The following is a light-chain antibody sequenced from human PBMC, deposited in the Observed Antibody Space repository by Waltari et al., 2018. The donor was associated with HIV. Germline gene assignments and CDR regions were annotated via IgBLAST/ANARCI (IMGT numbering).Light chain of an antibody. CDR2: EVS. V-gene: IGLV2-14*01. CDR3: SSYIITTTL. J-gene: IGLJ1*01. Sequence: QSAPTQPASVSGSPGQSITISCTGTSSDIGHYKYVSWYHQSPGKAPKLMIYEVSNRPSGVANRVSGSKTGNTASLTISGLQAEDEADYYCSSYIITTTLFGTGTKVTVL. CDR1: SSDIGHYKY.